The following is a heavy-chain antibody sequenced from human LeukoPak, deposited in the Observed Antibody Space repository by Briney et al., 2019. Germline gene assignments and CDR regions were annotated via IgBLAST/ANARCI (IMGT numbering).Heavy chain of an antibody. J-gene: IGHJ4*02. CDR2: IRYDGSNK. D-gene: IGHD3-22*01. Sequence: PGGSLRLSCAASGFTFSSCGMHWVRQAPGKGLERVAFIRYDGSNKYYADSVKGRFTISRDNSENTLYLQMNSLRAEDTAVYYCAKDGPSERAYDSSGYLDYWGQGTLVTVSS. CDR1: GFTFSSCG. V-gene: IGHV3-30*02. CDR3: AKDGPSERAYDSSGYLDY.